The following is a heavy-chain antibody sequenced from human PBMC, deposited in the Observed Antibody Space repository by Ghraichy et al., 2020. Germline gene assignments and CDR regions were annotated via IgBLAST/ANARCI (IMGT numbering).Heavy chain of an antibody. J-gene: IGHJ4*02. CDR2: ISYDGSNK. Sequence: GESLNISCAASGFTFSSYGMHWVRQAPGKGLEWVAVISYDGSNKYYADSVKGRFTISRDNSKNTLYLQMNSLRAEDTAVYYCAKALQVGATYHFDYWGQGTLVTVSS. CDR3: AKALQVGATYHFDY. D-gene: IGHD1-26*01. V-gene: IGHV3-30*18. CDR1: GFTFSSYG.